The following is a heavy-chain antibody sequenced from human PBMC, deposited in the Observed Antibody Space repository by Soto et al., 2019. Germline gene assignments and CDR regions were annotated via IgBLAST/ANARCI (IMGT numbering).Heavy chain of an antibody. D-gene: IGHD2-21*02. CDR1: GYTFSTYY. J-gene: IGHJ4*02. Sequence: QVQLVQSGAEVKKPGASVKVSCKASGYTFSTYYLHWVRQAPGQGLEWMGIIHPRGGSTTYAQKFLGRVTMTRDTSTSTVFMELSSLRSEDTAVYYCARGGHIAVVTASFDYWGQGTLVTVSS. CDR2: IHPRGGST. V-gene: IGHV1-46*03. CDR3: ARGGHIAVVTASFDY.